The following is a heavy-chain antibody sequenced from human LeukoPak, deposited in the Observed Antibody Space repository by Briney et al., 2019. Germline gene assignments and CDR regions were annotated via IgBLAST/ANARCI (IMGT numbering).Heavy chain of an antibody. J-gene: IGHJ4*02. Sequence: GGSLRHSCAASGFIFPYAWMNWVRQAPGKGLEWVGRIRSKNDGGTRDYGAPVKGRFSISRDDSKDTLYLEMNSLKSEDTGLYFCMARLGAGSAENRWGQGTLVIVSS. D-gene: IGHD1-14*01. CDR3: MARLGAGSAENR. V-gene: IGHV3-15*01. CDR1: GFIFPYAW. CDR2: IRSKNDGGTR.